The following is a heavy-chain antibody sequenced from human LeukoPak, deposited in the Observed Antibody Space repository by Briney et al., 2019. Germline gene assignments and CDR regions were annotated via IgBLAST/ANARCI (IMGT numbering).Heavy chain of an antibody. CDR2: VSYSGIT. D-gene: IGHD6-13*01. CDR1: GGSISSYY. CDR3: ARVRYSSSWSLFDY. J-gene: IGHJ4*02. V-gene: IGHV4-59*01. Sequence: SETLSLTCTVSGGSISSYYWSWIRPPLGKGLEWIGCVSYSGITNYTPSLKSRVTISVDTSKNQFSMKLSSVTAADTAVYYCARVRYSSSWSLFDYWGQGTLVTVSS.